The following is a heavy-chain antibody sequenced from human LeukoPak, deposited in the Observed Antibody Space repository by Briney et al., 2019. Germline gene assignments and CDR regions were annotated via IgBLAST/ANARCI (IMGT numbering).Heavy chain of an antibody. D-gene: IGHD4-11*01. CDR3: ARDDKRGFDYSNSLEY. CDR1: GFIFSHYG. CDR2: IWSDGSNR. J-gene: IGHJ4*01. Sequence: QPGGSLRLSCAASGFIFSHYGMHWVRQAPGKGLEWVAVIWSDGSNRFYAGSVKGRFTISRDNSQNTVFLQMNSLRVEDTAMYYCARDDKRGFDYSNSLEYWGHGTLVTVSS. V-gene: IGHV3-33*01.